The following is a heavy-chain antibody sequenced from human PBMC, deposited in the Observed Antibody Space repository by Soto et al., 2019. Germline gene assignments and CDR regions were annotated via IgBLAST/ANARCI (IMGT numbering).Heavy chain of an antibody. CDR3: AREPSI. Sequence: SETLSLTWAVSGGSISSGGYSWSWIRQPPGKGLEWIGYIYHSGSPYYNPSLKSRVTISVDTSKNQFSLKLSSVTAADTAVYYCAREPSIWGQGTLVTVS. J-gene: IGHJ4*02. CDR2: IYHSGSP. V-gene: IGHV4-30-2*05. CDR1: GGSISSGGYS.